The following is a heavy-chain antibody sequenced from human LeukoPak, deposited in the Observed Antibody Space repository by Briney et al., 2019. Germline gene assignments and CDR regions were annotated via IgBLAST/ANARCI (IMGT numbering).Heavy chain of an antibody. J-gene: IGHJ4*02. CDR2: IIPILGIA. Sequence: SVKVSSKASGGTFSSYAISWVRQAPGQGLEWMGRIIPILGIANYAQKFQGRVTITADKSTSTAYMELSSLRSEDTAVYYCARVVAVAGTDQFDYWGQGTLVTVSS. CDR1: GGTFSSYA. V-gene: IGHV1-69*04. D-gene: IGHD6-19*01. CDR3: ARVVAVAGTDQFDY.